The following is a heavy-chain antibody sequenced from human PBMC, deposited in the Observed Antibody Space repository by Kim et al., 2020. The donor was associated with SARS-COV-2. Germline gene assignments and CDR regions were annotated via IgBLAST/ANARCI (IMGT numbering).Heavy chain of an antibody. CDR3: ARGGPYHDSSGYRIYYFDY. CDR2: INTANGKT. CDR1: GYTFTNYA. Sequence: ASVKVCCKASGYTFTNYAITWGRQAPGQGLEWMGFINTANGKTNYAQKFQGRVTMTTDTSTRIAYMELGSLRSDDTAVYYCARGGPYHDSSGYRIYYFDYWGQGSLVTVSS. V-gene: IGHV1-18*01. J-gene: IGHJ4*02. D-gene: IGHD3-22*01.